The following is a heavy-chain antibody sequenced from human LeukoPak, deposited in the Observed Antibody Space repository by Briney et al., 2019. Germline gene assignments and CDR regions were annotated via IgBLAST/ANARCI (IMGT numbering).Heavy chain of an antibody. V-gene: IGHV4-59*01. D-gene: IGHD1-26*01. J-gene: IGHJ3*02. Sequence: PSETLSLTCAVYGGSFSGYYWSWIRQPPGKGLEWIGYTYYSGSTNYNPSLKSRVTISVDTSKNQFSLKLSSVTAADTAVYYCALGATKQGAFDIWGQGTMVTVSS. CDR2: TYYSGST. CDR3: ALGATKQGAFDI. CDR1: GGSFSGYY.